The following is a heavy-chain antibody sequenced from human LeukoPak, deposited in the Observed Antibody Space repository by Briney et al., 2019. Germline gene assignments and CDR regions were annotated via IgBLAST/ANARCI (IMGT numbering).Heavy chain of an antibody. J-gene: IGHJ4*02. CDR1: GFTFRSYW. CDR3: ATQHYGMAVY. Sequence: GGSLRLFCAASGFTFRSYWMQWVRQAPGKGLVWVSRIDTDGSITHYADSVKGRFTISRDNAKNTLYLQMSSLGPEDTAVYYCATQHYGMAVYWGQRTLVSVSS. CDR2: IDTDGSIT. V-gene: IGHV3-74*01. D-gene: IGHD4-17*01.